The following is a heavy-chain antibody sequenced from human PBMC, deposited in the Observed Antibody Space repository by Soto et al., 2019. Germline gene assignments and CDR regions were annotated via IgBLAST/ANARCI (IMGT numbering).Heavy chain of an antibody. CDR1: GGSINSSDHF. J-gene: IGHJ5*02. CDR2: VYYTETT. Sequence: SETLSLTCSLSGGSINSSDHFWGWIRQTPGKGLEWIGSVYYTETTYYNPSLKSPVTISVETSRNTFSLKVNSVTAADTGIYYCARQRVLSTNMLITSFDPWGQGTLVTVSS. CDR3: ARQRVLSTNMLITSFDP. V-gene: IGHV4-39*01. D-gene: IGHD1-1*01.